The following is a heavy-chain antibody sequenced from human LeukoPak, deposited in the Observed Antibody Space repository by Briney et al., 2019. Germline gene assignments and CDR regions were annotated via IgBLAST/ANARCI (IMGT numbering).Heavy chain of an antibody. V-gene: IGHV4-38-2*01. D-gene: IGHD2-2*01. CDR3: ARQADVPSAIGYFDY. Sequence: PSETLSLTCVVSDYSISSGYYWGWIRQSPGKGLEWIGSISHGGSTHYNAPLKGRVTISLETSKNQFSLNLRSVTAADTAVYYCARQADVPSAIGYFDYWGQGTLVTVSS. CDR2: ISHGGST. CDR1: DYSISSGYY. J-gene: IGHJ4*02.